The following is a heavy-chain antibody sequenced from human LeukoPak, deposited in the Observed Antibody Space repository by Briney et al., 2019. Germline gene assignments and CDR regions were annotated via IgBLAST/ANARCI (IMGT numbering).Heavy chain of an antibody. J-gene: IGHJ3*02. CDR3: ARSYSSGRYAFDI. Sequence: GGSLRLSCAGSGFTFRSYSMNWVRQAPGKGLEWVSSISSSSSYIYYADSVKGRFTISRDNAKNSLYLQMNSLRAEDTAAHYCARSYSSGRYAFDIWGQGTMVTVSS. CDR1: GFTFRSYS. V-gene: IGHV3-21*01. CDR2: ISSSSSYI. D-gene: IGHD6-19*01.